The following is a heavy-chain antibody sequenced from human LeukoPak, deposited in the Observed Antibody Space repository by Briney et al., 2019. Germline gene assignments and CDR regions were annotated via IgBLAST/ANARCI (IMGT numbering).Heavy chain of an antibody. Sequence: TSETLSLTCTVSGGSISSYYWSWIRQPPGKGLEWIGYIYTSGSTNYNPSLKSRVTISVDTSKNQFSLKLSSVTAADTAVYYCARLGAVAGRAHYYYYMDVWGKGTTVTVSS. D-gene: IGHD6-19*01. CDR1: GGSISSYY. CDR3: ARLGAVAGRAHYYYYMDV. J-gene: IGHJ6*03. V-gene: IGHV4-4*09. CDR2: IYTSGST.